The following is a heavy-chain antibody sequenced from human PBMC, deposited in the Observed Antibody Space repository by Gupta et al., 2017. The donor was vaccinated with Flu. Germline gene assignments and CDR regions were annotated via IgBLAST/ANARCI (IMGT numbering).Heavy chain of an antibody. Sequence: QVQLVQSGAEVTKPGSSLTVSCKASGGTFSNYAISWVRQAPGQGLQWLGGTIPIFGATNYAQKFQGRVTSTADESTSTAHIELSSLRTEDTALYYCVRGKLGVVPATAGDPGDYFYGLDVWGQGTTVTVSS. D-gene: IGHD3-3*01. CDR1: GGTFSNYA. V-gene: IGHV1-69*01. CDR2: TIPIFGAT. J-gene: IGHJ6*02. CDR3: VRGKLGVVPATAGDPGDYFYGLDV.